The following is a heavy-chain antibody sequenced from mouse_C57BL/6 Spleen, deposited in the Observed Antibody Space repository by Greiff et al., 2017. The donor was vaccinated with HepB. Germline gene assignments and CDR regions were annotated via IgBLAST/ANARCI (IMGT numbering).Heavy chain of an antibody. V-gene: IGHV14-4*01. J-gene: IGHJ2*01. Sequence: EVQLQQSGAELVRPGASVKLSCTASGFNIKDDYMHWVKQRPEQGLEWIGWIDPENGDTEYASKFQGKATITADTSSNTAYLQLSSLTSEDTAVYYCTAPYGSRYWGRGTTLTVSS. CDR2: IDPENGDT. CDR1: GFNIKDDY. D-gene: IGHD1-1*01. CDR3: TAPYGSRY.